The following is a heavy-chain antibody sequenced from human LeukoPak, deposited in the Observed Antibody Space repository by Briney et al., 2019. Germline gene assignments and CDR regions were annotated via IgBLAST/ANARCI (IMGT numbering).Heavy chain of an antibody. D-gene: IGHD3-16*01. CDR2: IYYSGST. Sequence: SETLSLACTVSGGSISSYYWSWIRQPPGKGPEWIGYIYYSGSTNYNPSLKSRVTISVDTSKNQFSLKLSSVTAADTAVYYCARGQGDIDYWGQGTLVTVSS. V-gene: IGHV4-59*01. CDR3: ARGQGDIDY. J-gene: IGHJ4*02. CDR1: GGSISSYY.